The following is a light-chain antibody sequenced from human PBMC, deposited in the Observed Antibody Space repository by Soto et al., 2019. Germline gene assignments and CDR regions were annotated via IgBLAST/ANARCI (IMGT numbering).Light chain of an antibody. J-gene: IGLJ2*01. CDR1: SCDVGGYNY. V-gene: IGLV2-11*01. Sequence: QSVLTQPRSVSGSPGQSVTISCTGTSCDVGGYNYVSWYQQHPGKAPKLMIYDVSKRPSGVPDRFSGSKSGNTASLTISGLQAEDEADYYCCSYAGSFVVFGGGTKLTVL. CDR3: CSYAGSFVV. CDR2: DVS.